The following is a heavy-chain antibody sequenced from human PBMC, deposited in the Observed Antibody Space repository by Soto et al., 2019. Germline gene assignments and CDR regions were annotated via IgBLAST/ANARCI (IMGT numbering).Heavy chain of an antibody. CDR2: ISGSGSTI. Sequence: VGSLRLSCAASGFTFSSYEMNWVRQAPGKGLEWVAYISGSGSTIYYADSVKGRFTISRDNAKNSLYLQMNSLRAEDTAVYYCARMDSSSWMDVWGQGTTVTVSS. J-gene: IGHJ6*02. D-gene: IGHD6-13*01. CDR1: GFTFSSYE. V-gene: IGHV3-48*03. CDR3: ARMDSSSWMDV.